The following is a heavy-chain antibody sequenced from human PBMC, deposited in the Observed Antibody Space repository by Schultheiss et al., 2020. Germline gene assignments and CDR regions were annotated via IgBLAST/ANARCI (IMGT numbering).Heavy chain of an antibody. D-gene: IGHD5-24*01. CDR3: ARHSKRRDVFDP. CDR2: IYYSGST. Sequence: SETLALTCTVSGGSISSYYWSWIRQPPGKGLEWIGYIYYSGSTNYNPPLKSRVTISVDTSKNQFSLKLSSVTAADTAVYYCARHSKRRDVFDPWGQGTLVNVSS. CDR1: GGSISSYY. J-gene: IGHJ5*02. V-gene: IGHV4-59*01.